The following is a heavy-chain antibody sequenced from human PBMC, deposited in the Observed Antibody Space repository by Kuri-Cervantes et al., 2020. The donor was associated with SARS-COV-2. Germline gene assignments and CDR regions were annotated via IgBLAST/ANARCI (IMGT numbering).Heavy chain of an antibody. J-gene: IGHJ3*02. CDR3: ARPREQWSDAFDI. Sequence: SETLSLTCAVYGGSLSGNFWSWIRQPPGKGLEWIGEINHSGSTYYNPSLKSRVTISVDTSKNQFSLKLSSVTAADTAVYYCARPREQWSDAFDIWGQGTMVTVSS. CDR2: INHSGST. CDR1: GGSLSGNF. V-gene: IGHV4-34*01. D-gene: IGHD6-19*01.